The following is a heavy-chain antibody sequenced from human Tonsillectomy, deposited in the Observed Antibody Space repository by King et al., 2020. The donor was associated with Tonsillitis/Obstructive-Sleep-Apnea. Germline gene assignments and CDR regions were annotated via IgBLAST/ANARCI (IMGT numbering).Heavy chain of an antibody. Sequence: VQLVESGGGLVQPGRSLRLSCAASGFTFDDYAMHWVRQAPGKGLEWVSGISWNSGSIGYADSVKGRFTISRDNAKNSLYLQMNSLRAEDTALYYCAKNREVSGSYSYYVDYWGQGTLVTVSS. CDR3: AKNREVSGSYSYYVDY. D-gene: IGHD1-26*01. J-gene: IGHJ4*02. CDR1: GFTFDDYA. CDR2: ISWNSGSI. V-gene: IGHV3-9*01.